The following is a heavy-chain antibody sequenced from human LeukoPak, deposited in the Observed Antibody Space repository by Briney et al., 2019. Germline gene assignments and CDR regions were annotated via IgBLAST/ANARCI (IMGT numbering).Heavy chain of an antibody. V-gene: IGHV4-31*03. CDR2: IYYSGST. Sequence: SETLSLTCTVSGGSINSGGYYWSWIRQHPGKGLEWIGYIYYSGSTYYNPSLKSRATISVDTSKNQFSLKLSSVTAADTAVYYCARDIRMAYYYHGMDVWGQETTVTVSS. J-gene: IGHJ6*02. CDR3: ARDIRMAYYYHGMDV. D-gene: IGHD2-21*01. CDR1: GGSINSGGYY.